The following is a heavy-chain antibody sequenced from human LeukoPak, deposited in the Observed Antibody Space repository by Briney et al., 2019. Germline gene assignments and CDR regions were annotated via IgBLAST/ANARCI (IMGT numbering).Heavy chain of an antibody. V-gene: IGHV3-33*01. D-gene: IGHD1-1*01. CDR2: IWYDGSNK. CDR3: ARGAETGTTPFDY. J-gene: IGHJ4*02. CDR1: GFTFSSYV. Sequence: GRSLRLSCAASGFTFSSYVMHWVRQAPGKGLEWVAVIWYDGSNKYYADSVKGRFTISRDNSKNTLYLQMNSLRAEDTAVYYCARGAETGTTPFDYWGQGTLVTVSS.